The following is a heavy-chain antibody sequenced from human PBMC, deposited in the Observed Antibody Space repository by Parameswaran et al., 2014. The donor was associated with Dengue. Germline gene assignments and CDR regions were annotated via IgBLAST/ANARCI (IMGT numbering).Heavy chain of an antibody. CDR1: GFTFSSYS. V-gene: IGHV3-48*02. Sequence: ESLKISCAASGFTFSSYSMNWVRQAPGKGLEWVSYISSSSSTIYYADSVKGRFTISRDNAKNSLYLQMNSLRDEDTAVYYCARDSGYVYYYYGMDVWGQGTTVTVSS. CDR3: ARDSGYVYYYYGMDV. CDR2: ISSSSSTI. J-gene: IGHJ6*02. D-gene: IGHD5-12*01.